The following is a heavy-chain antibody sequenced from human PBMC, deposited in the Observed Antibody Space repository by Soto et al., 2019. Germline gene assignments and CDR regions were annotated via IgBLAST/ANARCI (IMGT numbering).Heavy chain of an antibody. CDR1: GFSFKDYA. Sequence: EVQLEESGGGLVQPGRSLRLSCATSGFSFKDYAMHWVRQAPGKGLEWVSGISWNSGSIAYADSVKGRFTISRDNAKNSLSLQMNSLRAEDTALYYCTKDFKRSTLFGWFDPWGQGTLVTVSS. CDR3: TKDFKRSTLFGWFDP. V-gene: IGHV3-9*01. CDR2: ISWNSGSI. J-gene: IGHJ5*02. D-gene: IGHD3-10*01.